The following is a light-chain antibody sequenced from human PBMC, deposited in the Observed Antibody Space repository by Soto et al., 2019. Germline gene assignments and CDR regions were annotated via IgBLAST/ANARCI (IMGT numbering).Light chain of an antibody. CDR2: GAS. Sequence: EIVLTQSPGTLSLSPGERATLSCRASQSVSSSYLAWYQQKPGQAPRLLIYGASSRATGIPDRFSGSGSGTDFTLTISRLEPEDFAVYYCQQYGSSPRLTFARGTKVETK. CDR1: QSVSSSY. V-gene: IGKV3-20*01. J-gene: IGKJ4*01. CDR3: QQYGSSPRLT.